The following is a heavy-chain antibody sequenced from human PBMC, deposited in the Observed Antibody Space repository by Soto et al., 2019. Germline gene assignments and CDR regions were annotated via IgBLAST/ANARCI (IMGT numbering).Heavy chain of an antibody. CDR3: ARDYPISDYDILTGYLNYYYYGMDV. CDR2: INPSGGST. D-gene: IGHD3-9*01. V-gene: IGHV1-46*01. Sequence: GASVKVSCKASGYTFTSYYMHWVRQAPGQGLERMGIINPSGGSTSYAQKFQGRVTMTRDTSTSTVYMELSSLRSEDTAVYYCARDYPISDYDILTGYLNYYYYGMDVWGQGTTVTVSS. CDR1: GYTFTSYY. J-gene: IGHJ6*02.